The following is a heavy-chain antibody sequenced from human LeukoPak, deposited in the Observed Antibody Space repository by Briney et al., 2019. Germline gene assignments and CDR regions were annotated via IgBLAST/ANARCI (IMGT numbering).Heavy chain of an antibody. Sequence: SETLSLTCSVSGGSISSGNYYCSWLRQHPGKGLEWIGSIYYSGTTSYTPSLKSRVSISVETSKNQFSLRLSSVTAADTAVYYCARADTGYHGFDIWGQGTMVTVSS. V-gene: IGHV4-31*03. CDR3: ARADTGYHGFDI. CDR1: GGSISSGNYY. J-gene: IGHJ3*02. D-gene: IGHD5-18*01. CDR2: IYYSGTT.